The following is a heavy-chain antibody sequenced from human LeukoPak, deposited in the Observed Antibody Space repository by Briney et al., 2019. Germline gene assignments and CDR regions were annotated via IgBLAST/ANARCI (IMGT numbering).Heavy chain of an antibody. D-gene: IGHD2-2*01. CDR1: GYTFTSYG. Sequence: ASVKVSCKASGYTFTSYGISWVRQAPGQGLEWMGWISGYNDNTDYAQMLQGRVTMTTDTSTSTAYMELRSLRSDDTAVYYCARDDRSTRSAVSYYYGFDVWGQGTTVTVSS. V-gene: IGHV1-18*01. CDR3: ARDDRSTRSAVSYYYGFDV. J-gene: IGHJ6*02. CDR2: ISGYNDNT.